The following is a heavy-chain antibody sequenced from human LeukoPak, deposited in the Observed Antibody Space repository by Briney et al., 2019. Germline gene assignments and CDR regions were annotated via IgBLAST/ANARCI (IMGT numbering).Heavy chain of an antibody. CDR3: ARLTPPRDSSLLGPVNY. Sequence: RTGESLKISCKGSGYSFTSYWIGWVRQMPGKGLEWMGIIYPGDSDTRYSPSFQGQVTISADKSISTAYLQWSSLKASDTAMYYCARLTPPRDSSLLGPVNYWGQGTLVTVSS. V-gene: IGHV5-51*01. CDR1: GYSFTSYW. D-gene: IGHD2-15*01. J-gene: IGHJ4*02. CDR2: IYPGDSDT.